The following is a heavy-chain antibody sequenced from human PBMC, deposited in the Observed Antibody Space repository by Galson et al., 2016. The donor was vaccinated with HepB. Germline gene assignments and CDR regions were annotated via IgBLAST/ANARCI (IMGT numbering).Heavy chain of an antibody. CDR1: GFTFNNYA. CDR2: IGGSGGGT. J-gene: IGHJ5*02. V-gene: IGHV3-23*01. Sequence: SLRLSCAAAGFTFNNYAMHWVRQAPGKGLEWVSGIGGSGGGTYYADSVKGRFTISRDNSKNTLDLQLNSLRAEDTAIYYCTKDQLIVIVPAAGNWFDPWGQGTLVTVSS. CDR3: TKDQLIVIVPAAGNWFDP. D-gene: IGHD2-2*01.